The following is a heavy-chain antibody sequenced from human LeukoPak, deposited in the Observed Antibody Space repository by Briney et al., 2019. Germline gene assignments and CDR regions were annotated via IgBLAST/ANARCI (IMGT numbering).Heavy chain of an antibody. J-gene: IGHJ4*02. CDR3: AASHDFWSGYPDDDY. D-gene: IGHD3-3*01. CDR2: IIPIFGTA. V-gene: IGHV1-69*05. Sequence: SVKVSCKASGGTFSSYAISWVRQAPGQGLEWVGGIIPIFGTANYAQKFQGRVTITTDESTSTAYMELSSLRSEDTAVYYCAASHDFWSGYPDDDYWGQGTLVTVSS. CDR1: GGTFSSYA.